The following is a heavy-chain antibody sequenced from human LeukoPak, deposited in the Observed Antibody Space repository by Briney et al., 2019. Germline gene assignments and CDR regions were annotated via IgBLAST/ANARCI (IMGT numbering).Heavy chain of an antibody. CDR1: GGSISSYY. CDR2: IYYSGST. J-gene: IGHJ5*02. Sequence: PSETLSLTCTVSGGSISSYYWSWVRQPPGKGLEWVGYIYYSGSTNYKPSLKSRVTISVDTSKNQFSLKLSSVTAADTAVYYCARGGYYGSGNDFRFDPWGQGTLVTVSS. V-gene: IGHV4-59*01. D-gene: IGHD3-10*01. CDR3: ARGGYYGSGNDFRFDP.